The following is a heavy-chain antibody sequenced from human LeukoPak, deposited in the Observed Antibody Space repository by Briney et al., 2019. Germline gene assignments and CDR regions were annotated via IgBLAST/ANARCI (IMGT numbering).Heavy chain of an antibody. CDR2: IYSGGSS. J-gene: IGHJ4*02. V-gene: IGHV3-53*01. D-gene: IGHD3-3*01. CDR3: AKDHSYDFWSGYPRFDY. CDR1: GFTVSSNY. Sequence: GGSLRLSCAASGFTVSSNYMSWVRQAPGKGLEWVSVIYSGGSSYYADSVKGRFTISRDNSKNTLYLQMNSLRAEDTAVYYCAKDHSYDFWSGYPRFDYWGQGTLVTVSS.